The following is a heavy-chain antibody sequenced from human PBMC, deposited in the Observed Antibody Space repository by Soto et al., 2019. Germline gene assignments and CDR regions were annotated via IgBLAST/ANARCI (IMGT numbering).Heavy chain of an antibody. CDR2: MNPNSGNT. D-gene: IGHD6-25*01. V-gene: IGHV1-8*01. CDR3: VMQRGGVVY. J-gene: IGHJ4*02. CDR1: GYTFTSYD. Sequence: ASVKVSCKASGYTFTSYDINWVRQATGQGLEWMGWMNPNSGNTGYAQKFQGRVTMTRNTSISTAYMELSRLKSEDTAVYYCVMQRGGVVYWGQGTLVTVSS.